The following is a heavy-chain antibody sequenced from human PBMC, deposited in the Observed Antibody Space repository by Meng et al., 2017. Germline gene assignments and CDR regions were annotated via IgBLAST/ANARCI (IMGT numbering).Heavy chain of an antibody. CDR3: ARDVGGDYETLFDY. D-gene: IGHD4-17*01. CDR2: IVYSGST. CDR1: GGSVGSGNYY. V-gene: IGHV4-61*01. Sequence: QVQLPESGPGPVRPSETLSLTCTVSGGSVGSGNYYWSWIRQPPGKGLEWIGYIVYSGSTTYNPSLKTRVTISVDTSKNQFSLKLTSVTAADTAVYFCARDVGGDYETLFDYWGQGTLVTVSS. J-gene: IGHJ4*02.